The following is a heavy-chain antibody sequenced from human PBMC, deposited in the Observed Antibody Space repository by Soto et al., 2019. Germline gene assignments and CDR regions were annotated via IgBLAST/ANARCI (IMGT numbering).Heavy chain of an antibody. CDR1: GFTFSSYA. J-gene: IGHJ6*02. V-gene: IGHV3-23*01. Sequence: GGSLRLSCAASGFTFSSYAMSWVRQAPGKGLEWVSAISGSGGSTYYADSVKGRFTISRDNSKNTLYLQMNSLRAEDTAVYYCAKVVSSGWLDYSGMDVWGQGTTVTVSS. CDR3: AKVVSSGWLDYSGMDV. D-gene: IGHD6-19*01. CDR2: ISGSGGST.